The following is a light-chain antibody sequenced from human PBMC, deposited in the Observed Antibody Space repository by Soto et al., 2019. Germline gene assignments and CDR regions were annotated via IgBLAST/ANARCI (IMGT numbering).Light chain of an antibody. Sequence: EIVLTQSPATLSLSPGERATLSCRASQSVSSYLAWYQQKPGQAPRLLIYGASNRATGIPARFSGSGSGTDFTLTISSLEPEDFAVYYCQQRSNWPRTFGQGTTGDIK. CDR1: QSVSSY. J-gene: IGKJ1*01. CDR3: QQRSNWPRT. V-gene: IGKV3-11*01. CDR2: GAS.